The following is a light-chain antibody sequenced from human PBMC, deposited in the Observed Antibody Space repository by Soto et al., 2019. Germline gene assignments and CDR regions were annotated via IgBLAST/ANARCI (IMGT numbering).Light chain of an antibody. J-gene: IGKJ1*01. CDR1: QTIXDH. CDR2: AAS. CDR3: QNYNSATWT. Sequence: IQLTQCPSSLSASVGDRVTIACRASQTIXDHLGWYQQKPGQVPNFLXFAASTLQSGVPSRLSGSGSGTYFTLTITGLQPEDVANYYCQNYNSATWTFGQGTKVDIK. V-gene: IGKV1-27*01.